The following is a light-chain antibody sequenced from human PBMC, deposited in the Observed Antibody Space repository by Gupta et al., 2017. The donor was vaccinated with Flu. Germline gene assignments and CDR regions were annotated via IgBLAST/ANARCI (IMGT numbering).Light chain of an antibody. CDR1: SSNIGSYY. CDR2: RNN. CDR3: AAWDDSLSGWV. Sequence: RVTIPCSGSSSNIGSYYVYWYQQVPGTAPKLLIYRNNQRPSGVPDRISGSKSGTSASLANSGLRSEDEGYYYCAAWDDSLSGWVFGGGTKLTVL. V-gene: IGLV1-47*01. J-gene: IGLJ3*02.